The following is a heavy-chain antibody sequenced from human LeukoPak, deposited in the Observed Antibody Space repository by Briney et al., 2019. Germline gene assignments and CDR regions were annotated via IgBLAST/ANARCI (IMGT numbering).Heavy chain of an antibody. D-gene: IGHD3-3*01. J-gene: IGHJ6*03. CDR2: IYYSGST. V-gene: IGHV4-39*01. CDR1: GGSISSSSYC. Sequence: SETLSLTCTVSGGSISSSSYCWGWIRQPPGKGLEWIGSIYYSGSTYYNPSLKSRVTISVDTSKNQFSLKLSSVTAADTAVYYCARSDFWSGYYTIGYMDVWGKGTTVTVSS. CDR3: ARSDFWSGYYTIGYMDV.